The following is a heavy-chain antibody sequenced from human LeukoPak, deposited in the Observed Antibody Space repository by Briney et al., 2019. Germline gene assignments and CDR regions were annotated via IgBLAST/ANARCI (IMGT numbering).Heavy chain of an antibody. CDR3: ARDHGYCSGGSCYRGSNWFDP. J-gene: IGHJ5*02. Sequence: ASVKVSCKASGYTFTSYGISWVRQAPGQGLEWMGWISAYNGNTNYAQKLQGRVTMTTDTSTSTAYMELRSLRSDDTAVYYSARDHGYCSGGSCYRGSNWFDPWGQGTLVTVSS. CDR2: ISAYNGNT. V-gene: IGHV1-18*01. D-gene: IGHD2-15*01. CDR1: GYTFTSYG.